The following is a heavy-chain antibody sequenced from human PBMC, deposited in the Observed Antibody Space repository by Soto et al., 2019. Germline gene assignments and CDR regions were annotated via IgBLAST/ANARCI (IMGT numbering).Heavy chain of an antibody. Sequence: GASVKVSCKASGYTFTSYGISWVRQATGQGLEWMGWISAYNGNTNYAQKLQGRVTMTTDTSTSTAYMELRSLRSDDTAVYYCARDRGVDYYYYGMDVWGQGTTVTVSS. CDR3: ARDRGVDYYYYGMDV. CDR1: GYTFTSYG. CDR2: ISAYNGNT. J-gene: IGHJ6*02. V-gene: IGHV1-18*01. D-gene: IGHD3-10*01.